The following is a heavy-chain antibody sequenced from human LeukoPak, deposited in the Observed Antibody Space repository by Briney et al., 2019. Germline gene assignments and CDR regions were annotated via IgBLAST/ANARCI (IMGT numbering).Heavy chain of an antibody. J-gene: IGHJ4*02. Sequence: GGSLRLSCVASGFIVSNNYMSWVRQAPGMGLEWVSTIYRGGSSFYADSVKGRFTISRDNSKNTLYLQMDSLRAEDTAVYYCASDLSTWFDWGQGTQVTVAS. CDR2: IYRGGSS. V-gene: IGHV3-66*01. D-gene: IGHD6-13*01. CDR3: ASDLSTWFD. CDR1: GFIVSNNY.